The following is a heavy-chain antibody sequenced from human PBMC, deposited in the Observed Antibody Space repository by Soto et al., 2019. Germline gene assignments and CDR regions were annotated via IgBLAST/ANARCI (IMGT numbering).Heavy chain of an antibody. CDR1: GDSISSSY. CDR2: IDDTGST. Sequence: QVQLQESGPGLVKPSETLSLTCTVSGDSISSSYWNWIRQAPGKGLEWIGYIDDTGSTNYNPSLKSRVTLIVAPSNHQYSLKLSSVTAADTAVYYCARGVLEWLLRDPYYYYMDVWGKGTTVTVSS. D-gene: IGHD3-3*01. CDR3: ARGVLEWLLRDPYYYYMDV. J-gene: IGHJ6*03. V-gene: IGHV4-59*01.